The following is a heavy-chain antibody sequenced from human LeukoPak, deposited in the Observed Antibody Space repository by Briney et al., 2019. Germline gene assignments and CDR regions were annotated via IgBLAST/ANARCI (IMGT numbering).Heavy chain of an antibody. Sequence: SETLSLTCTVSGGSISSGGYYWSWIRQHPGKGLEWIGYIYYSGSAYYNPSLKSRVTISVDTSENQFSLKLSSVTAADTAVYYCTRGGPYSSSWYGYWGQGTLVTVSS. V-gene: IGHV4-31*03. J-gene: IGHJ4*02. CDR2: IYYSGSA. D-gene: IGHD6-13*01. CDR1: GGSISSGGYY. CDR3: TRGGPYSSSWYGY.